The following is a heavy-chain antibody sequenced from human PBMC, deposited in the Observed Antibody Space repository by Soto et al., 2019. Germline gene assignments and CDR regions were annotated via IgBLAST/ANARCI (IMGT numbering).Heavy chain of an antibody. CDR3: ARSDHTSSWYFDD. J-gene: IGHJ4*02. D-gene: IGHD6-13*01. V-gene: IGHV1-3*01. Sequence: ASVKVSCKASGYTFTGYAIHWVRQAPGQRLEWMGWINAGNGNTKYSQKFQGRVTITRDTSASTAYMDLSSLRSEDTAVYYCARSDHTSSWYFDDWGQGTLVNVSS. CDR2: INAGNGNT. CDR1: GYTFTGYA.